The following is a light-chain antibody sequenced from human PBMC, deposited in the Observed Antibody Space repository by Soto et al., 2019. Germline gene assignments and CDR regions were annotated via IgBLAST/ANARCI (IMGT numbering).Light chain of an antibody. Sequence: AIQLTQSPSSLSASFGDSVTITCRASQGISSALAWYQQTPGRAPKLLIYDASTLASGVPSRFSGSRSGTDLTLTVSSLQPEDFATYYCQQFDDYPFAFGHGTKVHI. CDR2: DAS. CDR3: QQFDDYPFA. J-gene: IGKJ3*01. CDR1: QGISSA. V-gene: IGKV1D-13*01.